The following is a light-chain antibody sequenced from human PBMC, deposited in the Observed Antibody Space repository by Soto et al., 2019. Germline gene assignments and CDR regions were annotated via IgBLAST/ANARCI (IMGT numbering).Light chain of an antibody. J-gene: IGLJ1*01. CDR1: SSDVSGYNY. V-gene: IGLV2-14*01. Sequence: QSVLTQPASVSGSPGQSITISCTGTSSDVSGYNYVSWYQQHPGKAPKLMIYDVSNRPSGVSNRFSGSKSGNTASLTISWLQAEDEADYYCSSYTSSSTLVFGTGTKVTVL. CDR3: SSYTSSSTLV. CDR2: DVS.